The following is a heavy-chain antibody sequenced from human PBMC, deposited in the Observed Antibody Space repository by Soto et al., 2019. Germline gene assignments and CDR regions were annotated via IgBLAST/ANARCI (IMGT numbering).Heavy chain of an antibody. V-gene: IGHV3-23*01. D-gene: IGHD3-3*01. Sequence: GGSLRLSCAASGFTFNIYSMTWLRQAPGKGLEWVSTTSGSGGSTYYTESVKGRFTISRDNSKNTLFLQMSSLRAEDTAAYYCAKDWTSIWGQGTMVTVSS. CDR1: GFTFNIYS. CDR3: AKDWTSI. J-gene: IGHJ3*02. CDR2: TSGSGGST.